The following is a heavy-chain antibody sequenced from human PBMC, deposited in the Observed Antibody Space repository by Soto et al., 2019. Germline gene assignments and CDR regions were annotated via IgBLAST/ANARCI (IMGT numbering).Heavy chain of an antibody. CDR3: ATVRWERHDAFDI. V-gene: IGHV4-31*03. J-gene: IGHJ3*02. D-gene: IGHD1-1*01. CDR1: GGSISTGGYY. CDR2: IYHSGMT. Sequence: QVQLQESGPGLVKPSQTLSLTCTVSGGSISTGGYYWSWIRQHPGRGLEGIGYIYHSGMTFSNPSLQSRVAISIDTSKNKFSLKLSSVAAADTAVYYCATVRWERHDAFDIWGQGTMVSVSS.